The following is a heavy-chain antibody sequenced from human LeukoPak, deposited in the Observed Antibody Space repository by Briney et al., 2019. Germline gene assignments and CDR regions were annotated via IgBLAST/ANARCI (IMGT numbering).Heavy chain of an antibody. V-gene: IGHV3-21*01. Sequence: GGSLRLSCAASGFTFSSYSMNWVRQAPGKGLEWVSSISSSSSYIYYADSVKGRFTISRDNAKNTLYLQMNSLRGEDTAVYYCARGGDYVGLDYWGQGTLVTVSS. J-gene: IGHJ4*02. D-gene: IGHD4-17*01. CDR1: GFTFSSYS. CDR2: ISSSSSYI. CDR3: ARGGDYVGLDY.